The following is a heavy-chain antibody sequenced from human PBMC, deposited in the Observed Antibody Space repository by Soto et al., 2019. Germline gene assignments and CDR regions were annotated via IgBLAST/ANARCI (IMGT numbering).Heavy chain of an antibody. Sequence: SETLSLTCTVSGGSISSYYWSWIRQPPGKGLEWIGYIYYSGSTNYNPSLKSRVTISVDTSKNQFSLKLSSVTAADTAVYYCARAHDYYFALDIWGQGTMVTGSS. J-gene: IGHJ3*02. V-gene: IGHV4-59*01. CDR3: ARAHDYYFALDI. D-gene: IGHD1-26*01. CDR2: IYYSGST. CDR1: GGSISSYY.